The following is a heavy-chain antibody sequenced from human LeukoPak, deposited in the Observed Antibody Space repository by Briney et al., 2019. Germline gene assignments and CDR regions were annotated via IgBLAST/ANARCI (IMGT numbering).Heavy chain of an antibody. D-gene: IGHD3-10*01. Sequence: GASVKVSCKASGYTLTGYYMHWVRQAPGQGLEWMGWINPNSGGTNYAQKFQGRVTMTRDTSISTAYMELSRLRSDDTAVYYCARAGSITMVRGVIQYYFDYWGQGTLVTVSS. J-gene: IGHJ4*02. CDR2: INPNSGGT. CDR1: GYTLTGYY. V-gene: IGHV1-2*02. CDR3: ARAGSITMVRGVIQYYFDY.